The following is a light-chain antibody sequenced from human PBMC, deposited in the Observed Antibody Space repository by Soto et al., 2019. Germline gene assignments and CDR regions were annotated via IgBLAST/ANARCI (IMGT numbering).Light chain of an antibody. J-gene: IGKJ4*01. CDR2: DAS. CDR3: QQCRNWPLT. V-gene: IGKV3-15*01. Sequence: EIVMTQSPATLSVSPGEGATLSCKASQNVYNNLAWYQQRPGQPPRLLNYDASTRATGISARFSGSGYGTEFTLTISSLQSEDFAVYFCQQCRNWPLTFGGGTKVEIK. CDR1: QNVYNN.